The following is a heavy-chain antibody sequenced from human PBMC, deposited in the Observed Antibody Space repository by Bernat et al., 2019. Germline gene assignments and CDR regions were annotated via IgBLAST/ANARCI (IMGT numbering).Heavy chain of an antibody. CDR2: ITTSGSYI. CDR1: GFTFSDFY. V-gene: IGHV3-11*06. CDR3: ARCRAPYYYYGMDV. Sequence: QVQLVESGGGLVKPGGSLRLSCAASGFTFSDFYMSWIRQAPGKGLEWVSYITTSGSYINYADSVKGRFTISRDNDKNSLYLQMSSLRAEDTAVYYCARCRAPYYYYGMDVWGQGTTVTVSS. J-gene: IGHJ6*02.